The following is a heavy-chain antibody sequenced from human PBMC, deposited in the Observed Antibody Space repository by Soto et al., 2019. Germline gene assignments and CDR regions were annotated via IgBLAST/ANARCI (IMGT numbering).Heavy chain of an antibody. J-gene: IGHJ3*02. V-gene: IGHV1-69*02. CDR3: ARVLLGNPEYDIHYEDVAFDI. Sequence: SVKVSCKASGGTFSSYTISWVRQAPGQGLEWMGRIIPILGIANYAQKFQGRVTITADKSTSTAYMELSSLRSEDTAVYYCARVLLGNPEYDIHYEDVAFDIWG. CDR2: IIPILGIA. D-gene: IGHD3-9*01. CDR1: GGTFSSYT.